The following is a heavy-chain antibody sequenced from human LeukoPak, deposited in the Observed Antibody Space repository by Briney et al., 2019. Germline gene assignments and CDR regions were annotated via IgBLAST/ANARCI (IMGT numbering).Heavy chain of an antibody. CDR1: GFTFSNFG. V-gene: IGHV3-30*18. Sequence: PGGSLRLFCTASGFTFSNFGMHWVRQVPGKGLEWVAVISFDGRSTNYGDSVKGRFTISRDNSKNTVYLEMNTLRAEDTAVYYCAKDRGMRQVWNWFDACGQRTLVTVSS. J-gene: IGHJ5*02. CDR2: ISFDGRST. D-gene: IGHD1-1*01. CDR3: AKDRGMRQVWNWFDA.